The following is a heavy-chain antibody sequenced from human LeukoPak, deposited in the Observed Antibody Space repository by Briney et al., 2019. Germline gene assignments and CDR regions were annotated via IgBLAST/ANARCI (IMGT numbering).Heavy chain of an antibody. CDR3: AKEPGYGSGSHYTYFDY. CDR2: ISYDGNNK. V-gene: IGHV3-30*18. J-gene: IGHJ4*02. D-gene: IGHD3-10*01. Sequence: GRSLRLSCAASGFTFSSYGMHWVRQAPGKGLEWVAVISYDGNNKFYTDSVKGRFTISRDNSKNTLYLQMNSLRVEDTAAYYCAKEPGYGSGSHYTYFDYWGQGNLVTVSS. CDR1: GFTFSSYG.